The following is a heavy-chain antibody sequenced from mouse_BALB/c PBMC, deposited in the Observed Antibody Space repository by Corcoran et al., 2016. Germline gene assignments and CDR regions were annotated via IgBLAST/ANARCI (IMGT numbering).Heavy chain of an antibody. CDR2: INPDSSTI. D-gene: IGHD4-1*01. J-gene: IGHJ3*01. CDR3: ARNWDVGFAY. Sequence: EVKLLESGGGLVQPGGSLKLSCAASGFDFSRYWMSWVRQAPGKGLEWIGEINPDSSTINYTPSLKDKFIISRDNAKNTLYLQMSKGGSEDTALYYCARNWDVGFAYWGQGTLVTVSA. CDR1: GFDFSRYW. V-gene: IGHV4-1*02.